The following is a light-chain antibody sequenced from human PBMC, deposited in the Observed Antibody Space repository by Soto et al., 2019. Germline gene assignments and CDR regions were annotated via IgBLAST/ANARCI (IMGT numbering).Light chain of an antibody. V-gene: IGKV3-20*01. CDR1: QSVSSSY. J-gene: IGKJ1*01. Sequence: EIVLTQSPGTLSLSPGERATLSSRASQSVSSSYLAWYQQKPGQAPRLLIYGASSRATGIPDRISGSGSGTDFTLTINRLEPEDVAVYHCQQYGRSPWTFGQGTKVEIK. CDR2: GAS. CDR3: QQYGRSPWT.